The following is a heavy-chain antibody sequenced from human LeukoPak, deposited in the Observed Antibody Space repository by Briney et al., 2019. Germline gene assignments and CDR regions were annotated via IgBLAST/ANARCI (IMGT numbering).Heavy chain of an antibody. V-gene: IGHV3-15*01. CDR2: IKSKTDGGTR. Sequence: TSGGSLRLSCAVSGFTSSNAWMSWVRQAPGKGLEWVGRIKSKTDGGTRDYAAPAKGRFTISRDDSKNTLYLQMNSLKTEDTAVYYCTTFDYAAFLIWGQGTMVTVSS. D-gene: IGHD4/OR15-4a*01. J-gene: IGHJ3*02. CDR3: TTFDYAAFLI. CDR1: GFTSSNAW.